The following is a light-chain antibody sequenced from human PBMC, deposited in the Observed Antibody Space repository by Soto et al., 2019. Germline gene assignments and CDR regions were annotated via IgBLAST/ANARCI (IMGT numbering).Light chain of an antibody. Sequence: DIQMIQSPSSLSASVGDRVTITCQASQEISNYLNWYQQKPGKAPKLLIYDASNLERRVPSRFRGRGSGTDFTFKISGLQREELATDYCQQHDHLPRTCVRGTKV. CDR2: DAS. J-gene: IGKJ1*01. CDR3: QQHDHLPRT. V-gene: IGKV1-33*01. CDR1: QEISNY.